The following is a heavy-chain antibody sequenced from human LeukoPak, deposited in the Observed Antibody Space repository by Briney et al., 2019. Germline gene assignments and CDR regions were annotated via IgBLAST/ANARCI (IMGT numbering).Heavy chain of an antibody. CDR1: GYTFTGCY. CDR2: INPNSGGT. CDR3: ARAPRGIVVVPAAMVHWFDP. Sequence: ASVKVSCKASGYTFTGCYMHWVRQAPGQGLEWMGWINPNSGGTNYAQEFQGRVTMTRDTSISTAYMELSRLRSDDTAVYYCARAPRGIVVVPAAMVHWFDPWGQGTLVTVSS. V-gene: IGHV1-2*02. J-gene: IGHJ5*02. D-gene: IGHD2-2*01.